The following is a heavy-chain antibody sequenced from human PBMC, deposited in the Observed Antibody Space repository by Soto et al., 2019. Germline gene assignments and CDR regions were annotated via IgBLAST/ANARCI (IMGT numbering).Heavy chain of an antibody. D-gene: IGHD2-2*02. CDR2: IYSGGST. Sequence: PGGSLRLSCAASGFTVSSNYMSWVRQAPGKGLEWVSVIYSGGSTYYADSVKGRFTISRDNSKNTLYLQMNSLRAEDTAVYYCARVGLGYCSSTSCYRGDFDYWGQGTLVTVSS. CDR3: ARVGLGYCSSTSCYRGDFDY. V-gene: IGHV3-66*01. J-gene: IGHJ4*02. CDR1: GFTVSSNY.